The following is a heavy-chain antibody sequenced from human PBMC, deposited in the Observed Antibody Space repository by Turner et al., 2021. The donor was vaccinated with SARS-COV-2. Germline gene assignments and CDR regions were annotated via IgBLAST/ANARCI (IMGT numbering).Heavy chain of an antibody. D-gene: IGHD1-26*01. CDR3: ARETADSGSYQDWYFDH. Sequence: QLQLQEPGPGLVKPSETLSLTCTVSGGSISSSSYYWGWIRQPPGKGLEWIGSIYYSGSTYYNPSLKSRVTISVDTSKNQVSLKLSSVTAADTAVYYCARETADSGSYQDWYFDHWGRGTLVTVSS. J-gene: IGHJ2*01. CDR2: IYYSGST. V-gene: IGHV4-39*02. CDR1: GGSISSSSYY.